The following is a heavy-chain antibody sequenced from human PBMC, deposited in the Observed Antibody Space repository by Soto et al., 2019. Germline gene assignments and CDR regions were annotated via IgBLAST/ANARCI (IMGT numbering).Heavy chain of an antibody. D-gene: IGHD4-4*01. CDR3: ASYANYNHF. V-gene: IGHV4-59*01. J-gene: IGHJ4*02. Sequence: QVQLQESGPGLVKPSETLSLTCNVSGGSMSSYYWSWIRQPPGKGLEWIGYGYYSGSTNYNPSPNGRVTISIDTSKKQFSLNLSPRTAADTAVYYCASYANYNHFWGQGTLVTVSS. CDR1: GGSMSSYY. CDR2: GYYSGST.